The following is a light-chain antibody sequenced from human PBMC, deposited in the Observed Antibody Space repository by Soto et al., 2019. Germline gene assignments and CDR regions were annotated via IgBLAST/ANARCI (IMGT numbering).Light chain of an antibody. CDR3: QQYGSSPYT. V-gene: IGKV3-20*01. CDR2: GAS. Sequence: EILLTQSPGTLSLSPGDRVTLSCRASQSVSSNYVAWYQQNPGQAPRLLINGASSRATGIPDRFSGSGSGTDFTLTISRLEPEDFSVYYCQQYGSSPYTFGQGTKLDIK. CDR1: QSVSSNY. J-gene: IGKJ2*01.